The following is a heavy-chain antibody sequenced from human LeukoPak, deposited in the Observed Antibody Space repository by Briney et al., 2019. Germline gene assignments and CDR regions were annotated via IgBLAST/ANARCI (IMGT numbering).Heavy chain of an antibody. V-gene: IGHV3-23*01. CDR1: GFTFSSYA. J-gene: IGHJ5*02. CDR2: ISGSGGST. D-gene: IGHD6-6*01. Sequence: GGSLRLSCAASGFTFSSYAMSWVRQAPGKGLEWVSAISGSGGSTYHADSVKGRFTISRDNSKNTLYLQMNSLRAEDTAVYYCAKDPRWQLQTSRWFDPWGQGTLVTVSS. CDR3: AKDPRWQLQTSRWFDP.